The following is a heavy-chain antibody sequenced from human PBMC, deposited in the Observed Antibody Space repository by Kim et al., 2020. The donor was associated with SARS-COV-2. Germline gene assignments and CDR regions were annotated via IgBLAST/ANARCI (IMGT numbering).Heavy chain of an antibody. CDR1: GYTFTGYY. CDR2: INPNSGGT. V-gene: IGHV1-2*02. Sequence: ASVKVSCKASGYTFTGYYMHWVRQAPGQGLEWMGWINPNSGGTNYAQKFQGRVTMTRDTSISTAYMELSRLRSDDTAVYYCARDGVSDYVWGSYRYSDYWGQGTLVTVSS. D-gene: IGHD3-16*02. CDR3: ARDGVSDYVWGSYRYSDY. J-gene: IGHJ4*02.